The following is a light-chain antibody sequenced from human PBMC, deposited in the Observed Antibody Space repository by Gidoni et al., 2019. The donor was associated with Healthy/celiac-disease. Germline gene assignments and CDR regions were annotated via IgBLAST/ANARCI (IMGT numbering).Light chain of an antibody. Sequence: QSVLTQPPSVSGAPGQRVTISCPGSSSNIGAGYSVHWYQQLPGTAPKLLIYANSNRPSGVPDRFSGSKSGTSASLAITGLQAEDEADYYCQSYDSSLSGYVFGTGTKVTVL. J-gene: IGLJ1*01. CDR1: SSNIGAGYS. CDR3: QSYDSSLSGYV. V-gene: IGLV1-40*01. CDR2: ANS.